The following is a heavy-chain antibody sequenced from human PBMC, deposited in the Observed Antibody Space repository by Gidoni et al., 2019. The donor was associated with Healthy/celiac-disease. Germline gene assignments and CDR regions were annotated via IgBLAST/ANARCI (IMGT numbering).Heavy chain of an antibody. J-gene: IGHJ4*02. CDR2: ISGRGGST. Sequence: EVQLLESGGGLVQPGGSLRLSCAASGFTFSSYAMSWVRQAPGKGLEWVSAISGRGGSTYYADSVKGRFTISRDNSKNTLCLQMNSLRAEDTAVYYCAKDITMIEKGGYWGQGTLVTVSS. CDR3: AKDITMIEKGGY. V-gene: IGHV3-23*01. D-gene: IGHD3-22*01. CDR1: GFTFSSYA.